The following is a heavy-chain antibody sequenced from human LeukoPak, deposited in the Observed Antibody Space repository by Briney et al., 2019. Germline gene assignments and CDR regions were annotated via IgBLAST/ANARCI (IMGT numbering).Heavy chain of an antibody. CDR3: AREPLIREQQLVRWSWFDP. CDR2: INAGNGNT. J-gene: IGHJ5*02. V-gene: IGHV1-3*01. CDR1: GYTFTSYA. D-gene: IGHD6-13*01. Sequence: ASVKVSCKASGYTFTSYAMHWVRQAPGQRLEWMGWINAGNGNTKYSQKFQGRVTITRDTSASTAYMELSSLRSEDTAVYYCAREPLIREQQLVRWSWFDPWGQGTLVTVSS.